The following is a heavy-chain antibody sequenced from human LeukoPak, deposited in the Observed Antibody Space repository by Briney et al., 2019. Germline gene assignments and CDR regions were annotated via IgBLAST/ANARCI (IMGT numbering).Heavy chain of an antibody. V-gene: IGHV3-30*18. J-gene: IGHJ3*01. Sequence: SLRLXXAASXFIFRTYRMHWVRQIPGKGLEWVAAVSEDGSGKFYADSVRGRFTISRDNSKNTLYLQMNTLRSEDTAVYYCAKIRTVGAGDAFDFWGQGTMVSVSS. D-gene: IGHD1-26*01. CDR2: VSEDGSGK. CDR3: AKIRTVGAGDAFDF. CDR1: XFIFRTYR.